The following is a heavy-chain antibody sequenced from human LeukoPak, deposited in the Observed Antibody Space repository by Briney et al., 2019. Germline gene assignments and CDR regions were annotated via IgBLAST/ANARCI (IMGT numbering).Heavy chain of an antibody. J-gene: IGHJ4*02. V-gene: IGHV4-59*01. CDR3: AREQNYYYDSSGILDY. CDR1: GGSISSYY. D-gene: IGHD3-22*01. Sequence: SETLSLTCTVCGGSISSYYWSWIRQPPGKGLEWIGYIYYSGSTNYNPSLKSRVTISVDTSKNQFSLKLSSVTAADTAVYYCAREQNYYYDSSGILDYWGQGTLVTVSS. CDR2: IYYSGST.